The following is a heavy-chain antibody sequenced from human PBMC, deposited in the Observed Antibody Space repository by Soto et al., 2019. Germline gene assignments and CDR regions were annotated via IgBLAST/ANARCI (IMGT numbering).Heavy chain of an antibody. CDR3: ATYCGGDCYSYSDAFDI. CDR2: IYYSGST. D-gene: IGHD2-21*02. CDR1: GGSISSGGYY. V-gene: IGHV4-31*03. J-gene: IGHJ3*02. Sequence: SETLSLTCTVSGGSISSGGYYWSWIRQHPGKGLEWIGYIYYSGSTYYNPSLKSRVTISVDTSKNQFSLKLSSVTAADTAVYYCATYCGGDCYSYSDAFDIWGQGTMVTVSS.